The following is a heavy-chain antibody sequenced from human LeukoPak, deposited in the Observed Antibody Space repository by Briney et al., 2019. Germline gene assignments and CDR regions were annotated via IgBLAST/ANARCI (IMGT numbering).Heavy chain of an antibody. CDR1: GYTFTSYG. CDR2: INTYNGNP. D-gene: IGHD1-14*01. Sequence: ASVKVSCKTSGYTFTSYGISWVRQAPAQGLEWMGWINTYNGNPNYAQNLQGRVTMSTDTSAGTAYMELRSLRSDDTAVYYCAREGAGTYYFDCWGQGTLVTVSS. V-gene: IGHV1-18*01. J-gene: IGHJ4*02. CDR3: AREGAGTYYFDC.